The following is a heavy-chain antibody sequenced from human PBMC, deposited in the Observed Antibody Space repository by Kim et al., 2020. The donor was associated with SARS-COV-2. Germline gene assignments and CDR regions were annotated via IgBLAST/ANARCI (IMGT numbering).Heavy chain of an antibody. D-gene: IGHD3-3*01. J-gene: IGHJ4*02. CDR3: ARSGAELGDFDS. V-gene: IGHV4-59*01. CDR2: LYYSGST. CDR1: GGSINNYY. Sequence: SETLSLTCTVSGGSINNYYWNWIRQPPGKGLEWIGYLYYSGSTDYNPSLKSRVTISLDTSKNQLSLILNSVTAADTAVYFCARSGAELGDFDSWGQGTLV.